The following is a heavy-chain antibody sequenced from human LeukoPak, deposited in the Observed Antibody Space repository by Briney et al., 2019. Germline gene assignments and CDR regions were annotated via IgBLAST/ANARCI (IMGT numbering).Heavy chain of an antibody. CDR1: GGSFSGYY. CDR2: INHSGST. J-gene: IGHJ4*02. V-gene: IGHV4-34*01. Sequence: PSETLSLTCAVYGGSFSGYYWSWIRQPPGKGLEWIGEINHSGSTNYNPSLKRRVTISVDTSKNQFSLKLSSVTAADTAVYYCASLTVYPGFDYWGQGTLVTVSS. D-gene: IGHD1-1*01. CDR3: ASLTVYPGFDY.